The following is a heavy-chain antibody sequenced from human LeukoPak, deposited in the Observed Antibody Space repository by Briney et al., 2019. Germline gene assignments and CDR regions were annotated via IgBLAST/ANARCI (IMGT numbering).Heavy chain of an antibody. CDR2: TYYRSKWYN. CDR1: GDSVSSNSAA. V-gene: IGHV6-1*01. CDR3: ARDEVAVAGTSVWFDP. D-gene: IGHD6-19*01. Sequence: SQTLSLTCAISGDSVSSNSAAWNWIRQSPSRGLEWLGRTYYRSKWYNDYAVSVKSRITINPDTSKNQFSLQLNSVTPEDTAVYYCARDEVAVAGTSVWFDPWGQGTLVTVSS. J-gene: IGHJ5*02.